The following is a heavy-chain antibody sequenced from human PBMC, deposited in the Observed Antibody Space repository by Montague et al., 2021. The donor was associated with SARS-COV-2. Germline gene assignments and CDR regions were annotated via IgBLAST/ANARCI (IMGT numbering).Heavy chain of an antibody. V-gene: IGHV4-4*02. Sequence: SETLSLTCVVSGGSISTDNWWSCVRLPAGRGQGLVEENYNTGSTKYKPFRRSRASMSVAKSWNQFSLKLTSVTAADTAIYYCAGKGSGGRDLDYWGQGTLVTVSS. D-gene: IGHD3-10*01. J-gene: IGHJ4*02. CDR3: AGKGSGGRDLDY. CDR1: GGSISTDNW. CDR2: NYNTGST.